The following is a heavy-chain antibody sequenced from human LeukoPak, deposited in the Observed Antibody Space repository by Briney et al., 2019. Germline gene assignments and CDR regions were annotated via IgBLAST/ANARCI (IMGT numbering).Heavy chain of an antibody. V-gene: IGHV1-2*02. D-gene: IGHD3-10*01. Sequence: ASVTVSCEASGYTFTGYYMHWVRQAPGQGVEWMGWINPNTGDTNYAQKFQGRVTMTRDTSISTAYMVLSRLRSDDTAVYYCARATGDRRILALWGRGTLVTVSS. J-gene: IGHJ2*01. CDR3: ARATGDRRILAL. CDR1: GYTFTGYY. CDR2: INPNTGDT.